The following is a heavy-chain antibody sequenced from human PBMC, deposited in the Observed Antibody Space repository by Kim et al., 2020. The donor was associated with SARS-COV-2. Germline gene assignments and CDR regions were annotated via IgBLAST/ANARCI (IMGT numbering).Heavy chain of an antibody. V-gene: IGHV3-11*06. D-gene: IGHD2-15*01. CDR2: IRNGSSYK. CDR1: GFTFSDYD. J-gene: IGHJ6*01. Sequence: GGSLRLSCAASGFTFSDYDMRWVRQAPGKGLEWVADIRNGSSYKNYADSVKGRFTISRDNSKNTLYLQMNSLRAEDTAVYYCARDGYSGGSCYVLGYYYG. CDR3: ARDGYSGGSCYVLGYYYG.